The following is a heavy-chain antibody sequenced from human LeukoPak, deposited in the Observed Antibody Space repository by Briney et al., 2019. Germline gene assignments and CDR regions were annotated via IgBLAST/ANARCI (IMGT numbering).Heavy chain of an antibody. CDR1: GYTFTGYY. D-gene: IGHD3-10*01. CDR3: ARLLLWFGELPGFYNWFDP. V-gene: IGHV1-2*02. Sequence: AASVKVSCKASGYTFTGYYMHWVRQAPGQGLEWMGWINPNSGGTNYAQKFQGRVTMTRDTSISTAYMELSRLRSDDTAVYYCARLLLWFGELPGFYNWFDPWGQGTLVTVSS. J-gene: IGHJ5*02. CDR2: INPNSGGT.